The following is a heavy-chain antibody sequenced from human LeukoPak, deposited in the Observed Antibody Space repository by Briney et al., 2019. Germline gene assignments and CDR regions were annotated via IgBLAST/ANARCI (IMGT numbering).Heavy chain of an antibody. CDR2: INPNSGGT. V-gene: IGHV1-2*02. CDR1: GYTFTGYY. J-gene: IGHJ4*02. CDR3: ARGTGYSSSWYIY. Sequence: ASVKVSCKSSGYTFTGYYMHWVRQAPGQGLEWMGWINPNSGGTNYAQKFQGRVTMTRDTSISTAYMELSRLRSDDTAVYYCARGTGYSSSWYIYWGQGTLVTVS. D-gene: IGHD6-13*01.